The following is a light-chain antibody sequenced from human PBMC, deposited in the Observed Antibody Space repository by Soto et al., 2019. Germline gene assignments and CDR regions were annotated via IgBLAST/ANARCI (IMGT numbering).Light chain of an antibody. CDR1: SSNFGAGYD. J-gene: IGLJ1*01. V-gene: IGLV1-40*01. Sequence: VLTQPPSVSGAPGQRVIISCTGSSSNFGAGYDAHWYQHLPGTAPKLLIYYNSNRPSGVPDRFSGSKSDTSASLAITGLQAEDEADYYCQSYDSSLSAYVFGTGTKV. CDR2: YNS. CDR3: QSYDSSLSAYV.